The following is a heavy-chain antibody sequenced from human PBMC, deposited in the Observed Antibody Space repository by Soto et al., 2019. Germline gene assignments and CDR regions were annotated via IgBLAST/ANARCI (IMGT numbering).Heavy chain of an antibody. V-gene: IGHV3-48*03. J-gene: IGHJ4*02. D-gene: IGHD1-26*01. CDR1: GFTFSSYE. Sequence: PGGSLRLSCTASGFTFSSYEMTWVRQAPGNGLEWISYITSGGTTYYADSAKGRFTISRDNAKNSLYLHLNSLTAEDTAIYYCARVLYATWSSFDYWGQGTLVTVSS. CDR3: ARVLYATWSSFDY. CDR2: ITSGGTT.